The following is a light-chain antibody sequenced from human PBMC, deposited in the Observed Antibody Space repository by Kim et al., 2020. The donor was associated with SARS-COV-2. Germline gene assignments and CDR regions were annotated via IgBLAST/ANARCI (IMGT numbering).Light chain of an antibody. Sequence: ELTQPPSASGTPGQRVTISCSGSRSNIGTKYVSWYQQLPGTAPKLLIYRNNERPSGVPDRFSGSKSGTSASLAISGLRSEDEGDYYCAAWDDSLTGVLFGGGTQLTVL. CDR1: RSNIGTKY. V-gene: IGLV1-47*01. J-gene: IGLJ2*01. CDR3: AAWDDSLTGVL. CDR2: RNN.